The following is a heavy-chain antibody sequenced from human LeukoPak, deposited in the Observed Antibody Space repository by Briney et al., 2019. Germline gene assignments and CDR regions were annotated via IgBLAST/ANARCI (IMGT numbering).Heavy chain of an antibody. Sequence: ASVNVSCKASGYTFTGYYMHWVRQAPGQELEWMGWINPNSGGTNYAQKFQGRVTMTRDTSISTAYMELSRLRSDDTAVYYCVTLGATNFDYWGQGTLVTVSS. CDR1: GYTFTGYY. CDR3: VTLGATNFDY. D-gene: IGHD1-26*01. V-gene: IGHV1-2*02. CDR2: INPNSGGT. J-gene: IGHJ4*02.